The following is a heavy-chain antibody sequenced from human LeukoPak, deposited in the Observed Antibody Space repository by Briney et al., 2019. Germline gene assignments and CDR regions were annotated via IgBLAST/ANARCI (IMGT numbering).Heavy chain of an antibody. V-gene: IGHV3-30-3*01. Sequence: PGGSLRLSCAASGFTFSSYAMHWVRQAPGKGLEWVAVISYDGSNKYYADSVKGRFTISRDNSKNTLYLQMNSLRAEDTAVYYCARDAGYYYGSGFLGQYYYYGMDVWGQGTTVTVSS. D-gene: IGHD3-10*01. J-gene: IGHJ6*02. CDR3: ARDAGYYYGSGFLGQYYYYGMDV. CDR2: ISYDGSNK. CDR1: GFTFSSYA.